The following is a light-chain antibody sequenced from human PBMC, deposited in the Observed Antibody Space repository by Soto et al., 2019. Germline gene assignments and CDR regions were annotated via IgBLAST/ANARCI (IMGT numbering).Light chain of an antibody. CDR2: GAS. V-gene: IGKV3-15*01. CDR3: QQYNNWPPWT. CDR1: QSVSSN. J-gene: IGKJ1*01. Sequence: EIVMTQSPATLSVSPGERATLSCRASQSVSSNLAWYQQKPGDAPTLLIYGASTRATGIPARFSGSGCGTGFTLTISSLQSEDFAVYYCQQYNNWPPWTFGQGTKVEIK.